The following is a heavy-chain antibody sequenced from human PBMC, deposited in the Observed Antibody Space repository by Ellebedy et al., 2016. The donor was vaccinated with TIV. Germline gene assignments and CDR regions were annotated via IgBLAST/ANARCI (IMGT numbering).Heavy chain of an antibody. V-gene: IGHV3-21*01. CDR2: ISGTGSFI. Sequence: GESLKISCAASGFTFSSYSMTWVRQAPGKGLEWVSSISGTGSFIYYADSVKGRFTISRDNAENSLNLQMSSLRVEDTAVYYCAREDLWFGSFEHWGQGILVTV. D-gene: IGHD3-10*01. CDR1: GFTFSSYS. J-gene: IGHJ4*02. CDR3: AREDLWFGSFEH.